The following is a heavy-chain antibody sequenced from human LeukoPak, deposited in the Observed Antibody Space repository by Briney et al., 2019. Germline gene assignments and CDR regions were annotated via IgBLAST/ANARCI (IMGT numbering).Heavy chain of an antibody. CDR1: GGTFSSYA. V-gene: IGHV1-69*05. CDR3: AHTALGYCTNGVCYYNWFDP. D-gene: IGHD2-8*01. CDR2: IIPIFGTA. J-gene: IGHJ5*02. Sequence: SVKVSCKASGGTFSSYAISWVRQAPGQGLEWMGGIIPIFGTANYAQKFQGRVTITTDESTSTTYMELSSLRSEDTAVYYCAHTALGYCTNGVCYYNWFDPWGQGTLVTVSS.